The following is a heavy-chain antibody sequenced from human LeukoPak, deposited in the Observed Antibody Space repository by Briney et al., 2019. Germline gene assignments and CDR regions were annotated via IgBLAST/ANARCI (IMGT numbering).Heavy chain of an antibody. V-gene: IGHV4-34*01. J-gene: IGHJ5*02. D-gene: IGHD3-22*01. CDR2: INHSGST. CDR1: GGAFSGYY. Sequence: KPSETLSLTLAVYGGAFSGYYWSWIPQPPGKGPEGIGEINHSGSTNYNPSLKSRVTISVDTSKNQFSLKLSSVTAADTAVYYCARTSIYYDSSGYRSWGQGTLVTVSS. CDR3: ARTSIYYDSSGYRS.